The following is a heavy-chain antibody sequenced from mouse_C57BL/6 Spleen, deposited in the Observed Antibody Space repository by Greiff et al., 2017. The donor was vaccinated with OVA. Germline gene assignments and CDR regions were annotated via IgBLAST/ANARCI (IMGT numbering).Heavy chain of an antibody. CDR3: ARLGFPLYGSSLWYFDY. V-gene: IGHV1-39*01. Sequence: EVQGVESGPELVKPGASVKISCKASGYSFTDYNMNWVKQSNGKSLEWIGVINPNYGTTSYNQKFKGKATLTVDQSSSTAYMQLNSLTSEDSAVYYCARLGFPLYGSSLWYFDYWGQGTTLTVAS. J-gene: IGHJ2*01. CDR2: INPNYGTT. D-gene: IGHD1-1*01. CDR1: GYSFTDYN.